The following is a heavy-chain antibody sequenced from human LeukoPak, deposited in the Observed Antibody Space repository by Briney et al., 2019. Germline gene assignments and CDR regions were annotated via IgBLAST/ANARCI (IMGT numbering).Heavy chain of an antibody. V-gene: IGHV4-34*01. D-gene: IGHD5-12*01. CDR3: ARGADSGYDPLDY. CDR1: GGSFSGYY. CDR2: INHSGST. Sequence: PSETLSLTCAVYGGSFSGYYWSWIRQPPGEGLEWIGEINHSGSTNYNPSLKSRVTISVDTSKNQFSLKLSSVTAADTAVYCCARGADSGYDPLDYWGQGTLVTVSS. J-gene: IGHJ4*02.